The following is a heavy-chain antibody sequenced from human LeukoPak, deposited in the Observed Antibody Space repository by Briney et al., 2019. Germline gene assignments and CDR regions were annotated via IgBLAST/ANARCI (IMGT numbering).Heavy chain of an antibody. CDR2: IYYSGST. J-gene: IGHJ5*02. Sequence: SETLSLTCTVSGGSISSSSYYWGWIRQPPGKGLEWIGSIYYSGSTYYNPSLKSRVTISVDTSKNQFSLKLSSVTAADTAVYYCAREIRITMIVVVPNYNWFDPWGQGTLVTVSS. D-gene: IGHD3-22*01. V-gene: IGHV4-39*07. CDR1: GGSISSSSYY. CDR3: AREIRITMIVVVPNYNWFDP.